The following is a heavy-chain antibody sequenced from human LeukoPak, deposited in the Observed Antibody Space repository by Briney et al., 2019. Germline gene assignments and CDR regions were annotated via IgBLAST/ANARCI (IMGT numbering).Heavy chain of an antibody. J-gene: IGHJ3*02. V-gene: IGHV4-59*01. CDR2: IYYSGST. CDR1: GGSISSYY. CDR3: ARGITGTTYDAFDI. D-gene: IGHD1-7*01. Sequence: SETLSLTCTVSGGSISSYYWSWIRQPPGKGLEWIGYIYYSGSTNYNPSLKSRVTISVDTSKNQFSLKLSSVTAADTGVYYCARGITGTTYDAFDIWGQGTMVTVSS.